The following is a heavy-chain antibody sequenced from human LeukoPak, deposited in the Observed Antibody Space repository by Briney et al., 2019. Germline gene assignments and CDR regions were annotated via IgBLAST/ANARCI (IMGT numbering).Heavy chain of an antibody. CDR1: GFTFTTYA. J-gene: IGHJ4*02. V-gene: IGHV3-23*01. Sequence: GGSLRLSCAASGFTFTTYAMSWVRQAPGKGLEWVSVISGSATSTYYADSVKGRFTISRDNSKNTLYLQMNSLRAEDTAVYYCAKVDYWSPENYFDSWGQGTLVTVSS. D-gene: IGHD1-1*01. CDR2: ISGSATST. CDR3: AKVDYWSPENYFDS.